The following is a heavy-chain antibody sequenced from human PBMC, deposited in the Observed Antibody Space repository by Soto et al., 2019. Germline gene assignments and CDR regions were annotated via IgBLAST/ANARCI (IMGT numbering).Heavy chain of an antibody. CDR1: GYTFTSYG. V-gene: IGHV1-18*01. J-gene: IGHJ4*02. D-gene: IGHD2-2*01. CDR2: ISAYNGNT. Sequence: QVPLVQSGAEVKKPGASVKVSCKASGYTFTSYGISWVRQAPGQGLEWMGWISAYNGNTNYAQKLQGRVTMTTDTSTSSAYMELRSLRSDDTAVYYCARMREIVVVPAAEAYDYWGQGTLVTVCS. CDR3: ARMREIVVVPAAEAYDY.